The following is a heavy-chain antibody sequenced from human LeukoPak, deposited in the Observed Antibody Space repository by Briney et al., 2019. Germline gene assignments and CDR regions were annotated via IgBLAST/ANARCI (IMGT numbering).Heavy chain of an antibody. Sequence: SETLSLTCTVSGGSISSYYWSWIRQPPGKGLEWIGYIYYSGSTNYNPSLKSRVTISVDTSKNQFSLKLSSVTAADTAVYYCAKSVEGYCSGGSCYSYYYYMDVWGKGTTVTVSS. V-gene: IGHV4-59*01. CDR2: IYYSGST. CDR1: GGSISSYY. CDR3: AKSVEGYCSGGSCYSYYYYMDV. D-gene: IGHD2-15*01. J-gene: IGHJ6*03.